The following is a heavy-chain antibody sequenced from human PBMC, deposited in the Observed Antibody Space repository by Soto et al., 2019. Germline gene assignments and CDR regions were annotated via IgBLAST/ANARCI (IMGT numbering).Heavy chain of an antibody. D-gene: IGHD3-22*01. CDR1: GGSISSGGYY. Sequence: QVQLQESGPGLVKPSQTLSLTCTVSGGSISSGGYYWSWIRQHPGKGLEWFGYIYYSGGTYDNPSLKSRVTISVDTSKNQFSLKLSSVTAADTAVYYCARVSNYYDSSGYNAQPNYYFDYWGQGTLVTVSS. CDR3: ARVSNYYDSSGYNAQPNYYFDY. V-gene: IGHV4-31*03. J-gene: IGHJ4*02. CDR2: IYYSGGT.